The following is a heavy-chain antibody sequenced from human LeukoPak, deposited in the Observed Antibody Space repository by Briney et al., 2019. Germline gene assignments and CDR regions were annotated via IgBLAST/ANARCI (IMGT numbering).Heavy chain of an antibody. Sequence: GGSLRLSCAGSGFSFSSYGMHWVRQASGKGLEWMAFIRSDGSNKYYADSVKGRFTISRDNAKNSLYLQMNSLRAEDTAVYYCAREEGGKLGIDYYFDYWGQGTLVTVSS. J-gene: IGHJ4*02. V-gene: IGHV3-30*02. CDR2: IRSDGSNK. CDR1: GFSFSSYG. CDR3: AREEGGKLGIDYYFDY. D-gene: IGHD7-27*01.